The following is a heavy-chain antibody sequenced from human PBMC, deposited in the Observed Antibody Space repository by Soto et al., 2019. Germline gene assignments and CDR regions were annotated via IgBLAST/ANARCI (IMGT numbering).Heavy chain of an antibody. CDR2: INSDGSST. CDR1: GFTFSSYW. J-gene: IGHJ4*02. D-gene: IGHD6-19*01. CDR3: AVAVVGPTAIGY. Sequence: EVQLVESGGGLVQPGGSLRLSCAASGFTFSSYWMHWVRQAPGKGLVWVSRINSDGSSTSYADSVKGRFTISRDNAKNTLYLQMNSLRAADTAVYYCAVAVVGPTAIGYWGQGTLVTVSS. V-gene: IGHV3-74*01.